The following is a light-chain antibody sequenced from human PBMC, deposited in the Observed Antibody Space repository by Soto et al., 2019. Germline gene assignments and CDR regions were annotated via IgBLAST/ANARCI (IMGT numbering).Light chain of an antibody. CDR2: KAS. V-gene: IGKV1-5*03. Sequence: DIQMTQSPSTLSASVGDRVTITCRASQAISTMLAWYQQKPGKAPKFLIYKASSLESGVPSRFSGSGSGTEFTLTISGLQPADFAVYDCQQYNDYPLTFGGGTKVEIK. CDR1: QAISTM. CDR3: QQYNDYPLT. J-gene: IGKJ4*01.